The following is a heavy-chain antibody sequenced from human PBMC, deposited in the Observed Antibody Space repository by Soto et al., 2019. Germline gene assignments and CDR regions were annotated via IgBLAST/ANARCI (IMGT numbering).Heavy chain of an antibody. J-gene: IGHJ4*02. V-gene: IGHV4-30-4*01. D-gene: IGHD5-18*01. CDR1: GGSISSGDYY. CDR2: IYYSGST. Sequence: SETLSLTCTVSGGSISSGDYYWSWIRQPPGKGLEWIGYIYYSGSTYYNPSLKSRVTISVDTSKNQFSLKLSSVTAADTAVYYCARAKGYSYGPAFDYWGQGTLVTAPQ. CDR3: ARAKGYSYGPAFDY.